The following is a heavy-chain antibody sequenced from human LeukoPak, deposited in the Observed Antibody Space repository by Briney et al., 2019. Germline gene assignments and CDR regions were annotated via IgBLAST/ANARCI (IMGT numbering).Heavy chain of an antibody. V-gene: IGHV1-69*01. CDR1: GGSFSSEA. CDR3: ARESLVVPAALYNWFDP. D-gene: IGHD2-2*01. J-gene: IGHJ5*02. Sequence: SVKVSCKAFGGSFSSEAISWVRQAPGQGLEWMGGIIPIFGTANYAQKFQGRVTITADESTSTAYMELSSLRSEDTAVYYCARESLVVPAALYNWFDPWGQGTLVTVSS. CDR2: IIPIFGTA.